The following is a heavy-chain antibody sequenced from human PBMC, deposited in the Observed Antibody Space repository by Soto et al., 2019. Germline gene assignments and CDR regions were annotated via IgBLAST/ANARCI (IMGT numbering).Heavy chain of an antibody. CDR1: GYIFTNYW. CDR3: ERPYNNYLPF. Sequence: PGESLKISCKASGYIFTNYWIGWVRQMPGKGLEWMGIIYPGDSDTRYTPYLQGQVTISADRSISTAYLQWSSLKASDTALYFCERPYNNYLPFWGQGHLVTVT. V-gene: IGHV5-51*01. D-gene: IGHD1-1*01. J-gene: IGHJ4*02. CDR2: IYPGDSDT.